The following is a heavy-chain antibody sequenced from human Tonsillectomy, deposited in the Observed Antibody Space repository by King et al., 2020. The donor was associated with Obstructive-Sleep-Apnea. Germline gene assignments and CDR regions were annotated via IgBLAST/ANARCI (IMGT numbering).Heavy chain of an antibody. CDR3: AHSRFSSSLWGMDV. CDR2: IYWDDDK. D-gene: IGHD6-13*01. V-gene: IGHV2-5*02. Sequence: TLKESGPTLVKPTQTLTLTCTFSGFSLSRNGVGVGWIRQPPGKALEWRALIYWDDDKRYSPSLKSRVTITKDTSKNQVVLTMTNMDPVDTATYYCAHSRFSSSLWGMDVWGQGTTVTVSS. J-gene: IGHJ6*02. CDR1: GFSLSRNGVG.